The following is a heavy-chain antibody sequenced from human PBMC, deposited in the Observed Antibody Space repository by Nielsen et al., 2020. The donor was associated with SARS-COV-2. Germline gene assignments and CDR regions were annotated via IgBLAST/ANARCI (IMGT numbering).Heavy chain of an antibody. Sequence: SETLSLTRTVSGGSLSSRNYYWGWIRQPPGKGLEWIGTIYYSGSVSYNPSLRSRVTISVDTSKKHFSLKLTSVTAADTAVYFCARGDIAVVPAAMFRGDDAFDIWGQGTMV. CDR1: GGSLSSRNYY. CDR2: IYYSGSV. D-gene: IGHD2-2*01. J-gene: IGHJ3*02. CDR3: ARGDIAVVPAAMFRGDDAFDI. V-gene: IGHV4-39*02.